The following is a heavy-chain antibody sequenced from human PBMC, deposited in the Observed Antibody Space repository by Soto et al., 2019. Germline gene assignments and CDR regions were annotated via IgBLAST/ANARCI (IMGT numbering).Heavy chain of an antibody. CDR1: GFTFSSYA. J-gene: IGHJ4*02. CDR3: ARDLYGDRILDY. Sequence: QVQLVESGGGVVQPGRSLRLSCAASGFTFSSYAMHWVRQAPGQGLEWVAVISYDGSNKYYADSVKGRFTISRDNSKNTLYLQMNSLRAEDTALYYCARDLYGDRILDYWGQGTLVTVSS. D-gene: IGHD4-17*01. V-gene: IGHV3-30-3*01. CDR2: ISYDGSNK.